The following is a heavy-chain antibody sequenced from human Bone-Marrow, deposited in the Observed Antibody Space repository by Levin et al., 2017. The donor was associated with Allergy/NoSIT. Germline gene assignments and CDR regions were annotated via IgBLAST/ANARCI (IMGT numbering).Heavy chain of an antibody. J-gene: IGHJ6*02. CDR2: INSGSTDI. V-gene: IGHV3-21*01. Sequence: KPGESLKISCAASGFNFSTYNMNWVRQAPGKALEWVSSINSGSTDIYYADSLKGRFTISRDNAENSLYLQMNGLRAGDTAVYYCARDRTYGILRNYGMDVWGQGTTVTVSS. D-gene: IGHD3-9*01. CDR3: ARDRTYGILRNYGMDV. CDR1: GFNFSTYN.